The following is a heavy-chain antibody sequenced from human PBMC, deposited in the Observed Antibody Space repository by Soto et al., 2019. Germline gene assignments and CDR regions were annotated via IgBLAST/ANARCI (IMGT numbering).Heavy chain of an antibody. CDR2: ISAYNGNT. D-gene: IGHD4-17*01. J-gene: IGHJ4*02. V-gene: IGHV1-18*01. CDR3: ARGFTQSTVSPIRY. Sequence: ASVKVSCKASGYTFSTYGITWVRQAPGQGLEWMGWISAYNGNTNYAQKLQGRLTMTTDTSTSTAYMELRSLRSDDTAVYYCARGFTQSTVSPIRYWGQGTLVTVSS. CDR1: GYTFSTYG.